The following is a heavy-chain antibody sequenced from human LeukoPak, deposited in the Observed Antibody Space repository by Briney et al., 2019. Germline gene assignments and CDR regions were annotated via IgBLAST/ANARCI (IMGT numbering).Heavy chain of an antibody. J-gene: IGHJ4*02. V-gene: IGHV3-11*01. CDR3: ARRAGAYSHPYDY. D-gene: IGHD4/OR15-4a*01. Sequence: GGSLRLSCAASGFTFSDYYMSWIRQAPGKGLEWVSYISSSGSTIYYADSEKGRFTISGDNAKNSLYLQMNSLRAEDTAVYYCARRAGAYSHPYDYWGQGTLVTVSS. CDR1: GFTFSDYY. CDR2: ISSSGSTI.